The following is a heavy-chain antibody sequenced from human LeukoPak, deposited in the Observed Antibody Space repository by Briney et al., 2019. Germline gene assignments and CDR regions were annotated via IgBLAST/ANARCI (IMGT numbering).Heavy chain of an antibody. J-gene: IGHJ5*02. Sequence: SVKVSCKASGGTFSSYAISWVRQAPGQGLEWMGGIIPIFGTANYAQKFQGRVTITTDESTSTAYMELSSLRSEDTAVYYRARSGLNRNNWFDPWGQGTLVTVSS. CDR2: IIPIFGTA. CDR3: ARSGLNRNNWFDP. CDR1: GGTFSSYA. V-gene: IGHV1-69*05. D-gene: IGHD1-14*01.